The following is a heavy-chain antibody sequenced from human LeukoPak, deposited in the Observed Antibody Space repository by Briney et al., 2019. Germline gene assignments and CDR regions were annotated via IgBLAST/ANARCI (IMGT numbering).Heavy chain of an antibody. D-gene: IGHD2-21*02. CDR3: ARGHSSVVTAIPYYFDY. V-gene: IGHV4-34*01. CDR1: GGSFSGYY. Sequence: SETLSLTCAVYGGSFSGYYWSWIRQPPGKGLEWIGEINHGASTNYNPSLKSRVTISVDTSKNQFSLKLSSVTAADPAVYYCARGHSSVVTAIPYYFDYWGQGTLVTVSS. J-gene: IGHJ4*02. CDR2: INHGAST.